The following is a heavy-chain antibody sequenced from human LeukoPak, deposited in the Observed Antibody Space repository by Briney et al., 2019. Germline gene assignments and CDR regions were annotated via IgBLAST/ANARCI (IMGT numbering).Heavy chain of an antibody. CDR3: ARGVVGATTGAYYVDC. J-gene: IGHJ4*02. Sequence: GASVKVSCKASGGTFSSYAIRWVRQAPGQGLEWMGGIIPIFGSANYAQKFQGRVTITADESTSTAYMELSSLRSEDTAVYYCARGVVGATTGAYYVDCWGQGTLVTVSS. D-gene: IGHD1-26*01. V-gene: IGHV1-69*13. CDR2: IIPIFGSA. CDR1: GGTFSSYA.